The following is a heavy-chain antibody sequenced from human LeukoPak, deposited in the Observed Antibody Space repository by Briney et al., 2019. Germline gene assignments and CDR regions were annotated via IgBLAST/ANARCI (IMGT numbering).Heavy chain of an antibody. CDR1: EFTFSSYW. J-gene: IGHJ4*02. CDR3: ARVGNYFASGSYNPY. D-gene: IGHD3-10*01. Sequence: PGGSLRLSCAASEFTFSSYWMTWVRQAPGKGLEWVANIKQDGSEKYYVDSVKGRFTISRDNANNSLYLHMNSLRAEDTAVYYCARVGNYFASGSYNPYWGQGTLVTVSS. V-gene: IGHV3-7*01. CDR2: IKQDGSEK.